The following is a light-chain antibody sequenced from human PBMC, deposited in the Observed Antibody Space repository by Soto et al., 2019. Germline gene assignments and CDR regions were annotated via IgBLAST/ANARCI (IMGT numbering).Light chain of an antibody. Sequence: VSSQSPATLSLSPGERATLSCRASQSVSSYLAWYQQKPGQAPRLLIYDVSNSATGIPARFSGSGSGTDFTLTISSLEPEDFAVYYCQQRSNWPRFTFGPGTKVDIK. V-gene: IGKV3-11*01. J-gene: IGKJ3*01. CDR3: QQRSNWPRFT. CDR1: QSVSSY. CDR2: DVS.